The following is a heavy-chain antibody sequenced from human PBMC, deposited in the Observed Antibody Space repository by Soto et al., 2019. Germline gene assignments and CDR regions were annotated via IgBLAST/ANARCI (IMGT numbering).Heavy chain of an antibody. V-gene: IGHV4-59*01. CDR1: GGSISSYY. Sequence: SETLSLTCTVSGGSISSYYWSWIRQPPGKGLEWIGYIYYSGSTNYNPSLKSRVTISVDTSKNHLSLTLTSVTAADTAVYYCAGSFYPWGQGTLVTVSS. CDR2: IYYSGST. J-gene: IGHJ5*02. CDR3: AGSFYP. D-gene: IGHD3-3*01.